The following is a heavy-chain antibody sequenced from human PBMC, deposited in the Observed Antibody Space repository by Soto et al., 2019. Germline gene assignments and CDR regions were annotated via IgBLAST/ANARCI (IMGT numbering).Heavy chain of an antibody. CDR2: IRSKAYGGTT. V-gene: IGHV3-49*04. D-gene: IGHD3-22*01. CDR1: GFTFGDYA. Sequence: GGSLRLSCTASGFTFGDYAMSWVRQAPGKGLEWVGFIRSKAYGGTTEYAASVKGRFTISRDDSKSIAYLQMNSLKTEDTAVYYCTRVAGLYYYDSSRGVDYWGQGTLVTVSS. J-gene: IGHJ4*02. CDR3: TRVAGLYYYDSSRGVDY.